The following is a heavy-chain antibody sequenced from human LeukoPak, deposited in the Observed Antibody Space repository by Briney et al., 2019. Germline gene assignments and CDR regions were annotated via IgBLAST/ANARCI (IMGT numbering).Heavy chain of an antibody. Sequence: GGSLRLSCAVSGFTLSNYWMSWVRQAPGKGLEWVAVISYDGSNKYYADSVKGRFTISRDNSKNTLYLQMNSLRAEDTAVYYCARDAQDGYNMAETDYFDYWGQGTLVTVSS. CDR2: ISYDGSNK. CDR1: GFTLSNYW. D-gene: IGHD5-24*01. J-gene: IGHJ4*02. CDR3: ARDAQDGYNMAETDYFDY. V-gene: IGHV3-30-3*01.